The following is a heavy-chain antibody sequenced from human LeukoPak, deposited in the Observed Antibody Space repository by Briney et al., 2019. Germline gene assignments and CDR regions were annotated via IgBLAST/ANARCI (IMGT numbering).Heavy chain of an antibody. J-gene: IGHJ4*02. CDR3: AKRPEGSYYFDY. V-gene: IGHV3-23*01. Sequence: GGSLRLSCAASGFTFSDYYMSWVRQAPGKGLEWVSAISGSGGSTYYADSVKGRFTISRDNSKNTLYLQMDSLRAEDTAVYYCAKRPEGSYYFDYWGQGTLVTVSS. D-gene: IGHD1-26*01. CDR2: ISGSGGST. CDR1: GFTFSDYY.